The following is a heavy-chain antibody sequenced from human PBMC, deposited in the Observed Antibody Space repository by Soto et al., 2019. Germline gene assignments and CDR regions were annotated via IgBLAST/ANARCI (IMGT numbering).Heavy chain of an antibody. CDR2: ISGYNGNT. D-gene: IGHD1-1*01. Sequence: QVQLVQSGGEVKKPGASVKVSCKTSGYSFTTYGISWVRQAPGQGLEWMGWISGYNGNTNYAQKFQGRVSMARDTPTSTAYMGLRSLRSEGASVYYWAMEGPAPYYYYVIDVWGQGSTVAVSS. CDR1: GYSFTTYG. V-gene: IGHV1-18*01. CDR3: AMEGPAPYYYYVIDV. J-gene: IGHJ6*02.